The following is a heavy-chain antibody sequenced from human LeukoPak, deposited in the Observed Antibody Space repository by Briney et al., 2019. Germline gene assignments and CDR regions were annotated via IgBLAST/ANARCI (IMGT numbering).Heavy chain of an antibody. V-gene: IGHV3-73*01. Sequence: GGSLRLSCAASGFTFSGSAMHWVRQASGKGLEWVGRIRSKANSYATAYAASVKGRFTISRDDSKNTAYLQMNSLKTEDTAVYYCTRHDWGYGILTGRGRGWENWFDPWGQGTLVTVSS. CDR3: TRHDWGYGILTGRGRGWENWFDP. CDR2: IRSKANSYAT. CDR1: GFTFSGSA. D-gene: IGHD3-9*01. J-gene: IGHJ5*02.